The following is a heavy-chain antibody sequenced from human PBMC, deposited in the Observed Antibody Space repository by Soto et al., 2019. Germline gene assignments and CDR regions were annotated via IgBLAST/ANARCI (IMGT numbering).Heavy chain of an antibody. CDR2: INGGNGNT. CDR1: GYTFTSYP. V-gene: IGHV1-3*01. CDR3: ARGPGGPDGPGDY. D-gene: IGHD2-15*01. J-gene: IGHJ4*02. Sequence: QVQLVQSGAEVKKPGASVKVSCKAAGYTFTSYPMHWVRQAPGQRLEWMGWINGGNGNTKYSQKFQGRVTITRDTSASAAYMELSSLRSEDTAVYYWARGPGGPDGPGDYWGQGTLVTVSS.